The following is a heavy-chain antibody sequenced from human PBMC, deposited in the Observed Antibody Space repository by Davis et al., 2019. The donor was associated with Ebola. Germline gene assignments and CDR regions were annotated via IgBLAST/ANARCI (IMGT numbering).Heavy chain of an antibody. Sequence: SETLSLTCTVSGGSISSGGYYWGWIRQPPGKGLEWIGQINHSGSTSHNPSLKSRVTISVDTSKNQFSLKLTSVTAADTAVYFCARGLSGSPPPAAIFDYWGQGTLVTVSS. D-gene: IGHD2-2*01. V-gene: IGHV4-39*07. CDR3: ARGLSGSPPPAAIFDY. J-gene: IGHJ4*02. CDR2: INHSGST. CDR1: GGSISSGGYY.